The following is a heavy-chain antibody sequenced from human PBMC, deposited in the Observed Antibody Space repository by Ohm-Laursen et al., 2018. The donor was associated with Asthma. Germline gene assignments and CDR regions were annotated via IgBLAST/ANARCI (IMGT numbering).Heavy chain of an antibody. Sequence: SLRLSCAASGFTFSSCAMHWVRQAPGKGLEWVAVISYDGSNKYYADSVKGRFTISRDNVKNSLYLQMNSLRAEDTAVYYCAKVVSKGRDFWSGTIFDYWGQGTLVTVSS. CDR2: ISYDGSNK. J-gene: IGHJ4*02. D-gene: IGHD3-3*01. CDR3: AKVVSKGRDFWSGTIFDY. CDR1: GFTFSSCA. V-gene: IGHV3-30-3*01.